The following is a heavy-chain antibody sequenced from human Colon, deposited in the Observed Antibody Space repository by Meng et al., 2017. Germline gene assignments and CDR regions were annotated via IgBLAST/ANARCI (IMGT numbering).Heavy chain of an antibody. Sequence: QLQLTESGPGLVKPSETLSLTCTVSGGSISSSSYYWGWIRQPPGKGLEWIGSIYYSGSTYYNPSLKSRVTISVDTSKNQFSLKLSSVTAADTAVYYCARDYGSGSYRDYWGQGTLVTVSS. D-gene: IGHD3-10*01. CDR3: ARDYGSGSYRDY. J-gene: IGHJ4*02. CDR2: IYYSGST. CDR1: GGSISSSSYY. V-gene: IGHV4-39*07.